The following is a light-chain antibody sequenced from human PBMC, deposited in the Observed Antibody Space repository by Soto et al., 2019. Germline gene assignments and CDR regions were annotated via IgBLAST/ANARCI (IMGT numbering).Light chain of an antibody. CDR2: GAS. Sequence: EIVVTQSPATLSVSPGERVTLSCRASQGIGDTLAWYQHKPGQTPRLLIYGASTRATGIPARFSGSGSGTEFTLTISSLQSEDFAVYYCQQYNNWPPWTFGQGTKVDIK. CDR3: QQYNNWPPWT. V-gene: IGKV3-15*01. CDR1: QGIGDT. J-gene: IGKJ1*01.